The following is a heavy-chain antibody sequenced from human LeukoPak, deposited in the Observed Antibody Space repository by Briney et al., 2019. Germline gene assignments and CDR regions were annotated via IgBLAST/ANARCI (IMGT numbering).Heavy chain of an antibody. CDR2: IYYSGST. J-gene: IGHJ4*02. V-gene: IGHV4-59*01. CDR1: GGSISSYY. Sequence: SETLSLTCTVSGGSISSYYWSWIRQPPGKGLEWIGYIYYSGSTNYNPSLKSRVTISVDTSKNQFSLKLSSATAADTAVYYCARVRVATIIFDYWGQGTLVTVSS. D-gene: IGHD5-12*01. CDR3: ARVRVATIIFDY.